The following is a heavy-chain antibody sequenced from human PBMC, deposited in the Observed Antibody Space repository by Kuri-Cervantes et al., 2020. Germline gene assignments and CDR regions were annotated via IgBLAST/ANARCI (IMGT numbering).Heavy chain of an antibody. D-gene: IGHD6-13*01. CDR3: ASHAGTGGYNWFDP. CDR1: GGSITINDYY. CDR2: IYYSGST. Sequence: SETLSLTCTVSGGSITINDYYWGWIRQPPGKGLEWIGSIYYSGSTYYNPSLKSRVTISVDTSKNQFSLKLSSVTAADTAVYYCASHAGTGGYNWFDPWGQGTLVTVSS. V-gene: IGHV4-39*01. J-gene: IGHJ5*02.